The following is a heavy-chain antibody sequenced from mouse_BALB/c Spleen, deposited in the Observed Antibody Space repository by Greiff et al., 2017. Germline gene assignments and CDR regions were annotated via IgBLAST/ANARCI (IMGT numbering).Heavy chain of an antibody. V-gene: IGHV1-62-2*01. J-gene: IGHJ1*01. Sequence: VQLVESGAGLVKPGASVKLSCKASGYTFTEYIIHWVKQRSGQGLEWIGWFYPGSGSIKYNEKFKDKATLTADKSSSTVYMELSRLTSEDSAVYFCARHGFTTVVARGWYFDVWGAGTTVTVSS. D-gene: IGHD1-1*01. CDR3: ARHGFTTVVARGWYFDV. CDR1: GYTFTEYI. CDR2: FYPGSGSI.